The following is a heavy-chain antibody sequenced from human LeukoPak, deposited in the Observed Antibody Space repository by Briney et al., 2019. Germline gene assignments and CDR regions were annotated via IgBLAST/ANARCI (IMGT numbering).Heavy chain of an antibody. CDR1: GSSINVYY. D-gene: IGHD2-2*01. Sequence: SETLSLTCTVSGSSINVYYWSWIRQSPGKGLEWIAYISYSGSTNYNPSLKSRVTISVDTSKNQFSLRLSSMTAADTAVYYCARGRIVVVPAAIYWFDPWGQGTLVTVSS. J-gene: IGHJ5*02. CDR2: ISYSGST. CDR3: ARGRIVVVPAAIYWFDP. V-gene: IGHV4-59*01.